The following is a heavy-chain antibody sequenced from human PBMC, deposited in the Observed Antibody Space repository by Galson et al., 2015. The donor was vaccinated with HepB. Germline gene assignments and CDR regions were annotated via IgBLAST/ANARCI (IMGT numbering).Heavy chain of an antibody. CDR2: ISAYNGNT. CDR1: GYTFTSYY. CDR3: ARGYSINAFDI. J-gene: IGHJ3*02. Sequence: SVKVSCKASGYTFTSYYMHWVRQAPGQGLEWMGWISAYNGNTNSAQNLQGRVTMTTDTSTSTAYMELRSLRSDDTAVYYCARGYSINAFDIWGQGTMVTVSS. V-gene: IGHV1-18*04. D-gene: IGHD2-21*01.